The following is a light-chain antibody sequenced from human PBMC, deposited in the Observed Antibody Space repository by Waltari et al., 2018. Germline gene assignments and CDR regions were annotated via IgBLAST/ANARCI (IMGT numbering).Light chain of an antibody. CDR3: QQYDSIVLT. CDR2: GAS. Sequence: ELVLTQSPGPLSLSPGERATLSCRASQAVSTTSLNWYQQKPGQAPRLLIYGASSRATGIPDRFSGSGSGTDFTLTISRLEPEDFAVYYCQQYDSIVLTFGGGTRVEI. J-gene: IGKJ4*01. CDR1: QAVSTTS. V-gene: IGKV3-20*01.